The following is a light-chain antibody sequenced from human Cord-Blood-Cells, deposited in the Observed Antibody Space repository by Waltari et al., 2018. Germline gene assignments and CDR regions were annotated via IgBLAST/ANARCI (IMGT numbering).Light chain of an antibody. J-gene: IGLJ3*02. V-gene: IGLV2-14*03. CDR1: SSDVGGYNY. CDR3: SSYTSSSTRV. Sequence: QSALTQPASVSGSHGQSITIFCTGTSSDVGGYNYVSWYQQHPGKAPNLMIYDVSKRPSGVSNRFSGSKSGNTASLTISGLQAEDEADYYCSSYTSSSTRVFGGGTKLTVL. CDR2: DVS.